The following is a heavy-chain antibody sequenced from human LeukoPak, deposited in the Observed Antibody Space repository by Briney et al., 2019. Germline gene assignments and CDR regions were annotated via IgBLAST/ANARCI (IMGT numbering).Heavy chain of an antibody. CDR2: INTNTGNP. V-gene: IGHV7-4-1*02. Sequence: ASVKVSCKASGYTFTSYAMHWVRQAPGQGLEWMGWINTNTGNPTYAQGFTGRFVFSLDTSVSTAYLQISSLKAEDTAVYYCAREGSLLVRRHYYYYGLDVWGQGTTVTVSS. CDR3: AREGSLLVRRHYYYYGLDV. J-gene: IGHJ6*02. D-gene: IGHD3-10*01. CDR1: GYTFTSYA.